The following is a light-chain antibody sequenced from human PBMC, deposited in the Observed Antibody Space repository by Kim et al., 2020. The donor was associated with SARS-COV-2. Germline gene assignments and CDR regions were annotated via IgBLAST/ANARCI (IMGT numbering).Light chain of an antibody. J-gene: IGLJ1*01. CDR2: GVT. CDR1: SSDVGNYNC. V-gene: IGLV2-14*01. Sequence: QSALTQPASVSGSPGQSITISCTGTSSDVGNYNCVSWYQQRPGEAPKLMIYGVTSRPSGVSSRFSGSKSGNTASLTISGLQAGDEADYYCSSCTNTNAAVFGGGTKVTVL. CDR3: SSCTNTNAAV.